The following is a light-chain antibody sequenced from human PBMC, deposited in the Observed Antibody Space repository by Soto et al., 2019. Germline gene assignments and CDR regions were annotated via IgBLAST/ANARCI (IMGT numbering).Light chain of an antibody. CDR2: GAS. Sequence: EIVLTQSPGTLSLSPGERATLSCRASQSVSSSYLAWYQQKPGQAPRLLIYGASSSATGIPDRFSGSGSGTDFTLIISRLEPEDFAVYYCQQYGSSPRTFGQGTKVDIK. V-gene: IGKV3-20*01. J-gene: IGKJ1*01. CDR1: QSVSSSY. CDR3: QQYGSSPRT.